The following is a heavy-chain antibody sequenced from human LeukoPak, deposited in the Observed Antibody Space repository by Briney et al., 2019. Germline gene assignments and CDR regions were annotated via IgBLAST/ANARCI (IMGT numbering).Heavy chain of an antibody. CDR3: ARDLSYYYDSSGYFIN. D-gene: IGHD3-22*01. Sequence: ASVKVSCKASGYAFTGYYMHWVRQAPGQGLEWMGWINPNSGGTNYAQKFQGRVTMTRDTSISTAYMELSRLRSDDTAVYYCARDLSYYYDSSGYFINWGQGTLVTVSS. J-gene: IGHJ4*02. V-gene: IGHV1-2*02. CDR2: INPNSGGT. CDR1: GYAFTGYY.